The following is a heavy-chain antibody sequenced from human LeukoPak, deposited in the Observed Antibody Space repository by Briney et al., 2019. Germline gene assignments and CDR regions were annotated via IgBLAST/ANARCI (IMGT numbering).Heavy chain of an antibody. CDR2: ISYDGSNK. Sequence: GGSLRLSCAASGFTFSSYAMHWVRQAPGKGLEWVAVISYDGSNKYYADSVKGRFTISRDNSKNTLYLQMNSLRAEDTAVYYCAREVAAKSRADFDYWGQGTLVTVSS. V-gene: IGHV3-30-3*01. D-gene: IGHD2-15*01. J-gene: IGHJ4*02. CDR1: GFTFSSYA. CDR3: AREVAAKSRADFDY.